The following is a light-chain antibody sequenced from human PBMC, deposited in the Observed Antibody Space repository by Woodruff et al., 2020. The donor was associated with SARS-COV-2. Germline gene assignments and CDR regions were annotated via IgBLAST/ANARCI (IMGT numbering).Light chain of an antibody. CDR3: QQYYSIPPT. CDR2: WAS. CDR1: QSVLYSSNNKNY. J-gene: IGKJ1*01. V-gene: IGKV4-1*01. Sequence: KSSQSVLYSSNNKNYLAWYQQKPGQPPKLLIYWASTRESGVPDRFSGSGSGTDFTLTISSLQAEDVAVYYCQQYYSIPPTFGQGTKVKI.